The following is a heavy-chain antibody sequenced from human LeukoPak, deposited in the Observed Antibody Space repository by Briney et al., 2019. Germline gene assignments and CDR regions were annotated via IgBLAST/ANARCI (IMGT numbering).Heavy chain of an antibody. J-gene: IGHJ3*02. CDR1: GYTFTGYY. V-gene: IGHV1-2*02. CDR2: INPNSGGT. CDR3: AKGPVVTFDI. Sequence: ASVKVSCKASGYTFTGYYMHWVRQAPGQGLEWMGWINPNSGGTNYAQKLQGRVTMTRDTSISTAYMQLSRLSSDDTAVYYCAKGPVVTFDIWGQGTMVTVSS. D-gene: IGHD2-15*01.